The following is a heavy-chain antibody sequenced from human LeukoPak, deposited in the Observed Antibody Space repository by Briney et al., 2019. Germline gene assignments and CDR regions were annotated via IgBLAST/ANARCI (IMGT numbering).Heavy chain of an antibody. V-gene: IGHV3-11*01. CDR1: GFTFSDYY. J-gene: IGHJ6*02. Sequence: GGSLRLSCAASGFTFSDYYMSWIRQAPGKGLEWVSYISSSGSTIYYADSVKGRFTISRDNAKNTLYLQMNSLRAEDTAVYYCASDYSSSWYYYYYGMDVWGQGTTVTVSS. D-gene: IGHD6-13*01. CDR3: ASDYSSSWYYYYYGMDV. CDR2: ISSSGSTI.